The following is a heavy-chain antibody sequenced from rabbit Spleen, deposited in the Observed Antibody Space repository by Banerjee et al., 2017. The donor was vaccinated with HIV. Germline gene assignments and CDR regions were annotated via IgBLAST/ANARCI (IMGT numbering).Heavy chain of an antibody. Sequence: QSLEESGGGLVKPEGSLTLTCKASGFSLDSDYVICWVRQAPGKGLEWIACIYDGDGRTYYASWAKGRFTISKASSTTVTLQMTSLTAADTATYFCARDAGVVGFHLTLWGPGTLVT. CDR1: GFSLDSDYV. CDR2: IYDGDGRT. J-gene: IGHJ6*01. V-gene: IGHV1S40*01. D-gene: IGHD4-2*01. CDR3: ARDAGVVGFHLTL.